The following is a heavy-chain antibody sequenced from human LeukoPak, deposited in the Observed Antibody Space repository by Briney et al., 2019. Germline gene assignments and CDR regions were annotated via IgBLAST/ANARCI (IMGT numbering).Heavy chain of an antibody. J-gene: IGHJ4*02. V-gene: IGHV3-23*01. CDR2: ITVSAGRT. CDR3: YIPYYDTSAYKGY. CDR1: GFTFSSFA. D-gene: IGHD3-22*01. Sequence: GGSLRLSCAASGFTFSSFAMSWVRQAPGRGLEWVSSITVSAGRTYYADSVKGRFTISRDNSKNTLYLQMNSLRAEDTAVYYCYIPYYDTSAYKGYWGQGTLVTVSS.